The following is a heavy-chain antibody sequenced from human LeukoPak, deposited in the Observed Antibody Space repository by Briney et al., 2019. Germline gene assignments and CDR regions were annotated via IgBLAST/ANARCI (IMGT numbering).Heavy chain of an antibody. V-gene: IGHV4-59*08. J-gene: IGHJ3*02. CDR2: IYHSGST. CDR3: ARGYGESYGRWAFDI. D-gene: IGHD1-26*01. CDR1: GGSFSSSY. Sequence: TDTLTLTCTVSGGSFSSSYMSWIRQPPGQGLEWMGYIYHSGSTTYNPCFKSHVTILVGTAKTEWSLKMSSVTAADTAVYYCARGYGESYGRWAFDIWGQGTVVTVSS.